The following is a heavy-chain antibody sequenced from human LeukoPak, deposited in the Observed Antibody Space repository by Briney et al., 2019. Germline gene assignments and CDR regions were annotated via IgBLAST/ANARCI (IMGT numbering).Heavy chain of an antibody. CDR3: ARAYPYCSSNICYSDY. V-gene: IGHV3-21*01. J-gene: IGHJ4*02. D-gene: IGHD2-2*01. CDR2: ISSSSSYI. CDR1: GFTFNTYS. Sequence: PGGSLRLSCAASGFTFNTYSMIWVRQAPGKGLEWVSSISSSSSYIYYADSVKGRFTISRDNAKSSLYLQMNSLRAEDTAVYYCARAYPYCSSNICYSDYWGQGTLVAVSS.